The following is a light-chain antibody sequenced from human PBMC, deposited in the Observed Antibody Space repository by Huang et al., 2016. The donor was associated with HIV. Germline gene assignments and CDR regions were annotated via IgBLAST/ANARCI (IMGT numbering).Light chain of an antibody. V-gene: IGKV1-39*01. Sequence: DIQMTQSPSSLSASVGDRVTVTCRASKTITGYLNWYQQKPGKAPKLLIYAASNLESGVPSRFSGSGTGTDFTLTISSLQPEDFATYYCQQSYSTPFTFGPGTKVDIK. J-gene: IGKJ3*01. CDR3: QQSYSTPFT. CDR2: AAS. CDR1: KTITGY.